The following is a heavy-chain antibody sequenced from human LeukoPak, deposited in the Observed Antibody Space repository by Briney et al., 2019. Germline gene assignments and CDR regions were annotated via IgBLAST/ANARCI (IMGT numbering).Heavy chain of an antibody. Sequence: SQTLSLTCTVSGGSITNNYASWNRHPPSKSMDWICLSYYYWNTNYNPYLKGRVTIPVNMSTNQFTLNLTSLPASVPPGYYVARGALLWFGAKMEYYFDYWGEGTPLTVSS. CDR2: SYYYWNT. CDR3: ARGALLWFGAKMEYYFDY. D-gene: IGHD3-10*01. CDR1: GGSITNNY. J-gene: IGHJ4*02. V-gene: IGHV4-59*01.